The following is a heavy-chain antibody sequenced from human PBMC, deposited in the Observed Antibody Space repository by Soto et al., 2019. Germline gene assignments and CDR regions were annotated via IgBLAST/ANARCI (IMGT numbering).Heavy chain of an antibody. CDR3: ARGGSSDHFDY. D-gene: IGHD6-6*01. CDR2: IYYSVST. V-gene: IGHV4-59*01. CDR1: GGSISSYY. J-gene: IGHJ4*02. Sequence: PSETLSLTCTVSGGSISSYYWSWIRQPPGKGLEWIGYIYYSVSTNYNPSLKSRVTISVDTSKNQFSLKLSSVTAADTAVYYCARGGSSDHFDYWGQGTLVTVSS.